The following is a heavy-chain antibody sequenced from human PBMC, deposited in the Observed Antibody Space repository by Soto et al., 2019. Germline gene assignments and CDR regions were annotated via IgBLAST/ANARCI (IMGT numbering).Heavy chain of an antibody. Sequence: EVQLVESGGGLAQPGGSLRLSCAVSGLTFSDYWMSWVRQAPGKGLEWVANIRQDESEKNYADSVKGRFTISRDNAKSSVYLQMNSLRAEDTAVYYCTNDKFSGSYYVRGLTYYFEYWGQGTLVTVS. CDR3: TNDKFSGSYYVRGLTYYFEY. V-gene: IGHV3-7*03. CDR1: GLTFSDYW. CDR2: IRQDESEK. D-gene: IGHD1-26*01. J-gene: IGHJ4*02.